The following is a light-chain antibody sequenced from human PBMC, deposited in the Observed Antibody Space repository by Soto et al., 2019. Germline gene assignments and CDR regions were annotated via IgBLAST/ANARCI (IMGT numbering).Light chain of an antibody. CDR2: DAS. CDR3: QQRTNWSYT. CDR1: QTISGW. V-gene: IGKV1-5*01. Sequence: DIQMTQSPSTLSASVGDTVTITCRASQTISGWLAWYQQRPGKAPNLLIFDASTLESGVPARFSGTGSGTDFTLTISSLEPEDFAVYYCQQRTNWSYTFGQGTKVDIK. J-gene: IGKJ2*01.